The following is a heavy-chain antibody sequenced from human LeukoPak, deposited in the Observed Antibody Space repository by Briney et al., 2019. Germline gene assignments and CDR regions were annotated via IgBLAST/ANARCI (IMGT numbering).Heavy chain of an antibody. CDR3: ARGYAKPDY. D-gene: IGHD3-16*01. Sequence: GGSLRLSCAASGFTFGSYGMHWVRQAPGKGPEWVAGIWYEGSNIYYAHSVKGRFTISRDNSKNTLFLQMNSLRAEAPAVYYCARGYAKPDYWGQGTLVTVSS. CDR1: GFTFGSYG. V-gene: IGHV3-33*01. CDR2: IWYEGSNI. J-gene: IGHJ4*01.